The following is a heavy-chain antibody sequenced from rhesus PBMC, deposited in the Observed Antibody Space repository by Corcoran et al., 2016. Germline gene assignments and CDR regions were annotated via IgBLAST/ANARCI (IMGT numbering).Heavy chain of an antibody. CDR2: IYGSSVST. J-gene: IGHJ4*01. D-gene: IGHD2-2*01. CDR3: ASGLTTSTTLDY. V-gene: IGHV4S7*01. CDR1: GGSISDSYY. Sequence: QVQLQESGPGLVKPSETLSLTCAVSGGSISDSYYWNWIRQPPGKGLEWIGNIYGSSVSTYYNPSLMSRVTISKDTSKNQFSLKLSSVTAAYTAVYYCASGLTTSTTLDYWGQGVLVTVSS.